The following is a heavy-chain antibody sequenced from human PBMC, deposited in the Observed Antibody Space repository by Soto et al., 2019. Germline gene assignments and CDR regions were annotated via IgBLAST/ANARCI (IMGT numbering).Heavy chain of an antibody. CDR1: GFTFSSYG. J-gene: IGHJ4*02. CDR3: AKVSLGSYGTNFDY. V-gene: IGHV3-30*18. CDR2: ISYDGSNK. D-gene: IGHD5-18*01. Sequence: PGGSLRLSCAASGFTFSSYGMHWVRQAPGKGLEWVAVISYDGSNKYYADSVKGRFTISRDNSKNTLYLQMNSLRAEDTAVYYCAKVSLGSYGTNFDYWGQGTLVTVSS.